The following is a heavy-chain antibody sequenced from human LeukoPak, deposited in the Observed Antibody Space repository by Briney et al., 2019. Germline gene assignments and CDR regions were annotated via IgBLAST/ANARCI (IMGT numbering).Heavy chain of an antibody. J-gene: IGHJ5*02. CDR1: GFTFSSYW. CDR2: IMNDGGHM. V-gene: IGHV3-7*01. CDR3: ARDRSGDDDFWSGYTNYFDP. Sequence: PGGSLRLSCEASGFTFSSYWMGWVRQAPGKGLEWVANIMNDGGHMNYVDSVKGRFTISRDNAKNSLYLQMNSLRAEDTAVYYCARDRSGDDDFWSGYTNYFDPWGQGTLVTVSS. D-gene: IGHD3-3*01.